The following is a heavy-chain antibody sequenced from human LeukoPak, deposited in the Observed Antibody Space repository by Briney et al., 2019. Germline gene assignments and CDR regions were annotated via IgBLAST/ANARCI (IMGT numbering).Heavy chain of an antibody. D-gene: IGHD3-10*01. V-gene: IGHV3-33*01. CDR3: ATSGSGSYSSVHYYYYYMDV. Sequence: GGSLRLSCAASGFTFSSYGMHWVRQAPGKGLEWVAVIWYDGSSKYYADSVKGRFTISRDNSKNTLYLQMNSLRAEDTAVYYCATSGSGSYSSVHYYYYYMDVWGKGTTVTVSS. J-gene: IGHJ6*03. CDR2: IWYDGSSK. CDR1: GFTFSSYG.